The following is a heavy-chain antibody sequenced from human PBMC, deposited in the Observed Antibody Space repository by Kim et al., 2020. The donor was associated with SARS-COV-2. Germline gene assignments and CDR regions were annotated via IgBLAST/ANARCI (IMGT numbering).Heavy chain of an antibody. D-gene: IGHD2-21*01. V-gene: IGHV3-9*01. J-gene: IGHJ6*02. Sequence: GGSLRLSCVASGFNFDVYAMNWVRQAPGKGLEWVAGIGWNSESLDYADSVKGRFTISRDNAKHSLYLQMNSLRVEDTALYYCAKDGDFGEDFGMDVWGQGTAVTVS. CDR3: AKDGDFGEDFGMDV. CDR1: GFNFDVYA. CDR2: IGWNSESL.